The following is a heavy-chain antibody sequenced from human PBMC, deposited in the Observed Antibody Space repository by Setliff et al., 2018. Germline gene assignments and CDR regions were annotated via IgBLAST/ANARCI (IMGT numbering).Heavy chain of an antibody. CDR2: FDPEDEET. J-gene: IGHJ3*02. D-gene: IGHD3-16*01. Sequence: ASVKVSCKVSGYRLIEVSMHWVRQAPGKGLEWMGGFDPEDEETIYAQKLQGRVTMTTDTSTNTAYMEVRSLGSDDTAMYYCARDGGGDSDAFDIWGQGTMVTVSS. CDR1: GYRLIEVS. CDR3: ARDGGGDSDAFDI. V-gene: IGHV1-24*01.